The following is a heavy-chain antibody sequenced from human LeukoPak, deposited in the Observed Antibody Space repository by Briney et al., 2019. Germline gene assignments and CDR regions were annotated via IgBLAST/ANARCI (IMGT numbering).Heavy chain of an antibody. CDR2: VSRNGGST. Sequence: GGSLRLSCSASGFTFSGYAMHWVRQAPGKGLDYVSTVSRNGGSTYYADSVKGRFTISRDNSKNTLFLQMSSLRVEDTAVYYCVKDSGNYYGSGDYWGQGTLVTVSS. V-gene: IGHV3-64D*06. CDR3: VKDSGNYYGSGDY. D-gene: IGHD1-26*01. CDR1: GFTFSGYA. J-gene: IGHJ4*02.